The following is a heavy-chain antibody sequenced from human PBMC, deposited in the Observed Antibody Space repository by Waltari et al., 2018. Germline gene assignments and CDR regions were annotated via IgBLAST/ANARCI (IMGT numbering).Heavy chain of an antibody. D-gene: IGHD3-3*01. CDR3: ARDRGASYDFWSGYYQFDY. CDR1: GFTFSDYY. Sequence: QVQLVESGGGLVKPGGSLRLSCAASGFTFSDYYMSWIRQAPGKGLEWVSYITSSGSTIYYADSVKGRLTISRDNAKNSLYLQMNSLRAEDTAVYYCARDRGASYDFWSGYYQFDYWGQGTLVTVSS. J-gene: IGHJ4*02. V-gene: IGHV3-11*04. CDR2: ITSSGSTI.